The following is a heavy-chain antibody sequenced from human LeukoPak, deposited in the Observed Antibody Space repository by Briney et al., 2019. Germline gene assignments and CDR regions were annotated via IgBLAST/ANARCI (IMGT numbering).Heavy chain of an antibody. V-gene: IGHV3-23*01. CDR2: VSGSGGNT. CDR1: GFTFSNYA. Sequence: GGSLRLSCAASGFTFSNYAMSWVRQAPGKGLEWVSAVSGSGGNTYYADSAKGRFTISRDNAKNSLSLQMNSLRAEDTAVYYCARERYGNYNWGQGTLVTVSS. D-gene: IGHD4-11*01. J-gene: IGHJ4*02. CDR3: ARERYGNYN.